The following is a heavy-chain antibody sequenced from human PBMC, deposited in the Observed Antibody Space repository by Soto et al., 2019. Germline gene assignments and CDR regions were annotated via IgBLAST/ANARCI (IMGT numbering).Heavy chain of an antibody. CDR2: ISGSGGST. D-gene: IGHD1-7*01. Sequence: GGPLRLSCAASGFTFSCYAVSWVRQAPGKGLEWFSAISGSGGSTYYAESGKGRFTIASDNSKNTRYLQINSLRAEDTAVYYCAKDPGITGTTLDYWGQGTLVTVSS. V-gene: IGHV3-23*01. J-gene: IGHJ4*02. CDR3: AKDPGITGTTLDY. CDR1: GFTFSCYA.